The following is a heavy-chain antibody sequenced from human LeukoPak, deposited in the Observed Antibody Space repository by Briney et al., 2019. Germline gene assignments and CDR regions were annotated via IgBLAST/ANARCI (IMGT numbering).Heavy chain of an antibody. J-gene: IGHJ1*01. CDR1: GFTFSSFA. CDR2: INPDGRDT. V-gene: IGHV3-7*01. CDR3: TSWGDTTAEYFQR. Sequence: GGSLRLSCAPSGFTFSSFAMSWDRQAPGKGLEWVAHINPDGRDTYYVDSVKGRFTISRDNAQNSMYLQMNSLRVEDTAVYYCTSWGDTTAEYFQRWGQGTLVTVSS. D-gene: IGHD2-21*02.